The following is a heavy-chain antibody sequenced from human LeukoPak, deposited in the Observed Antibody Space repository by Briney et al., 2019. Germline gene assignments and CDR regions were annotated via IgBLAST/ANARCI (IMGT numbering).Heavy chain of an antibody. J-gene: IGHJ4*02. V-gene: IGHV3-21*01. D-gene: IGHD6-19*01. CDR1: GFIFSSYS. CDR3: ARDPALAQSHYFDY. CDR2: ISSSSFYI. Sequence: PGGSLRLSCTASGFIFSSYSMNWVRQAPGKGLEWVSSISSSSFYIYYADSVKGRFTISRNNANNSLSLQISGLRAEDTGVYYCARDPALAQSHYFDYWGQGTLVTVSS.